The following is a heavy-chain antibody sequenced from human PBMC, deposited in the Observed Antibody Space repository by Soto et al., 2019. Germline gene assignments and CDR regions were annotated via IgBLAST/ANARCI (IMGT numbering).Heavy chain of an antibody. D-gene: IGHD6-6*01. CDR2: ISSSSSYI. CDR1: GFTFSSYS. J-gene: IGHJ6*04. Sequence: EVQLVESGGGLVKPGGSLRLSCAASGFTFSSYSMNWVRQAPGKGLEWVSSISSSSSYIYYADSVKGRFTISRDNAKTSLFRKRKSLGAGDRGVYYWGGPNRRYSRSSASKGMDVGGKGPTVTLS. V-gene: IGHV3-21*06. CDR3: GGPNRRYSRSSASKGMDV.